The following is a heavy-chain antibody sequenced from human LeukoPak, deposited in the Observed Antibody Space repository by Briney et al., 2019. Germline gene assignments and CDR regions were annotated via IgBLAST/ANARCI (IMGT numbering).Heavy chain of an antibody. J-gene: IGHJ6*02. V-gene: IGHV5-51*01. D-gene: IGHD3-10*01. CDR3: ARISGVSNGEYQGEYYYYGMDV. CDR2: IYPGDSET. Sequence: GESLKISCKGSGYSFTSYWIGWVRQMPGKGLEWMGNIYPGDSETRSSPSFQGQVTISVDKSISTAYLQWSGLKASDSAMYYCARISGVSNGEYQGEYYYYGMDVWGQGTTVAVSS. CDR1: GYSFTSYW.